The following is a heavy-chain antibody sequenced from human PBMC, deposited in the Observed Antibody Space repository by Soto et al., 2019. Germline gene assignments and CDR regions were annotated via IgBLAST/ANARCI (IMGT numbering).Heavy chain of an antibody. CDR1: GFTFSSYA. D-gene: IGHD3-22*01. Sequence: GGSLRLSCAASGFTFSSYAMSWVRQAPGKGLEWVSGISYSGGNTYYADSVKGRFTISRDNSKNTLYLQVNSLRAEDTAVYYCAKSPGMYYYDSSGYYHYDYWGQGTLVTVSS. V-gene: IGHV3-23*01. CDR2: ISYSGGNT. CDR3: AKSPGMYYYDSSGYYHYDY. J-gene: IGHJ4*02.